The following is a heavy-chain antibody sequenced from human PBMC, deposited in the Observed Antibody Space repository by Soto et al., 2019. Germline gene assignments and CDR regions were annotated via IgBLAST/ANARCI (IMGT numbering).Heavy chain of an antibody. V-gene: IGHV3-30*18. CDR3: AKDPGYSYGHPLDY. CDR1: VFTFITQT. J-gene: IGHJ4*02. CDR2: ILYDGSNK. Sequence: PGGSLRLSCVASVFTFITQTMHWVRQAPGKGLEWVALILYDGSNKYYADSVKGRFTISRDNSKNTLYLQLNSLRVEDTAVYYCAKDPGYSYGHPLDYWGQGALVTVSS. D-gene: IGHD5-18*01.